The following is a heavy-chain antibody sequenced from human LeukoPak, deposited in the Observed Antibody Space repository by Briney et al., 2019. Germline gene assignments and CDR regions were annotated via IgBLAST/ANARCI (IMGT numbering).Heavy chain of an antibody. D-gene: IGHD2-15*01. Sequence: GASVKVSCKASGYTFTSYGISWVRQAPGQGLEWMGWISAYNGNTNYAQKLQGRVTMTTDTSTSTAYMELRSLRSDDTAVYYCARDFSSVVVAATSPGYWGQGTLVTVSS. CDR2: ISAYNGNT. CDR3: ARDFSSVVVAATSPGY. J-gene: IGHJ4*02. CDR1: GYTFTSYG. V-gene: IGHV1-18*01.